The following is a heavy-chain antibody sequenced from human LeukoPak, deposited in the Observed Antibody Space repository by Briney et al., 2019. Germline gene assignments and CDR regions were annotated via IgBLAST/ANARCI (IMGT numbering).Heavy chain of an antibody. CDR2: IWYDGSKK. V-gene: IGHV3-33*06. D-gene: IGHD3-3*02. CDR1: GFTFSSYG. J-gene: IGHJ4*02. Sequence: PGGSLRLSCATSGFTFSSYGMHWVRQAPGKGLEWVAVIWYDGSKKNYADSVKGRFTISRDNSKNTLYLQMNSLRAEDTAVYYCAQGLSIGIIWGQGTLVTVSS. CDR3: AQGLSIGII.